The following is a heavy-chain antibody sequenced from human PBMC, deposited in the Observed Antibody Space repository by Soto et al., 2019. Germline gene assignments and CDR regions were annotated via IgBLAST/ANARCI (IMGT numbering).Heavy chain of an antibody. CDR1: GDMFTRYA. J-gene: IGHJ5*02. V-gene: IGHV1-69*01. D-gene: IGHD3-3*01. CDR2: IIPIFGRT. Sequence: QEQLVQSGAEMQKPGSSVKVSCKAPGDMFTRYAITWVRQAPGQGLEWLGGIIPIFGRTNNAQKFQGRLTIPADDSTRTVYMELSGLTSDDTAVYYRATDRLLSPNSKGGGWLDPWGQGTLVTGSS. CDR3: ATDRLLSPNSKGGGWLDP.